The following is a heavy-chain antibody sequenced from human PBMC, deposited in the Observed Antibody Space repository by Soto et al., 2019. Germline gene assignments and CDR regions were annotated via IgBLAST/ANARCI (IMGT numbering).Heavy chain of an antibody. CDR3: TTDGAVEVRFLEWVTYYYYGLDF. V-gene: IGHV3-15*01. Sequence: GXSPRLSCEPSGFTFIIACMSWVRTAPGEVLDWVGRIKSKTDGGTTDYAAPVKGRFTISRDDSKNTLYLQMNSLKTEDTAVYYCTTDGAVEVRFLEWVTYYYYGLDFWGQGTTVTVSS. CDR1: GFTFIIAC. J-gene: IGHJ6*02. D-gene: IGHD3-3*01. CDR2: IKSKTDGGTT.